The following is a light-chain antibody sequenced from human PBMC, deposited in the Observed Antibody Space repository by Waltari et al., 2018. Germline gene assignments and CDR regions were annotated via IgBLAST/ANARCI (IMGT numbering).Light chain of an antibody. V-gene: IGLV2-23*02. Sequence: QAALTQPASVSGSPGQSITISCTGSNSDVGNYNLVSWYQKHPGKAPKLIIYEVTNRPSGISYRFSCLKTGNTASLTISGLQAEDEADYYCCSYAGSWIWVFGGGTELTVL. CDR2: EVT. CDR3: CSYAGSWIWV. CDR1: NSDVGNYNL. J-gene: IGLJ3*02.